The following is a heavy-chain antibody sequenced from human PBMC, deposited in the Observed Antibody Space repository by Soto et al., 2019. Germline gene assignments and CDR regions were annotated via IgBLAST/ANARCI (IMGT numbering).Heavy chain of an antibody. D-gene: IGHD3-10*01. V-gene: IGHV3-49*03. CDR3: SRDMTPTSYSGSGSFYSVGGASDI. Sequence: GGSLRLSCTASGFNFGDYVMNWFRQAPGKGLEWVGFIRTKPYGGTTEYAGSVKGRFTILRDDSKGIAYLQMNSLKTEDTAMYYCSRDMTPTSYSGSGSFYSVGGASDIWGQGTMVTVSS. J-gene: IGHJ3*02. CDR2: IRTKPYGGTT. CDR1: GFNFGDYV.